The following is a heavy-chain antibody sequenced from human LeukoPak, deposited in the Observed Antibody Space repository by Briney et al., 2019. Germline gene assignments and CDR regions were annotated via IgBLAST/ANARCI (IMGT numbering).Heavy chain of an antibody. CDR3: ARVPTPLLRYFDWSATPLDY. J-gene: IGHJ4*02. D-gene: IGHD3-9*01. CDR1: GYTFTSYG. Sequence: ASVKVSCKASGYTFTSYGISWVRQAPGQGLEWMGWISAHNGNTNYAQKLQGRVAITTDTSTSTAYMELSTLRSDDTAVYYCARVPTPLLRYFDWSATPLDYWGQGTLVTVSS. V-gene: IGHV1-18*01. CDR2: ISAHNGNT.